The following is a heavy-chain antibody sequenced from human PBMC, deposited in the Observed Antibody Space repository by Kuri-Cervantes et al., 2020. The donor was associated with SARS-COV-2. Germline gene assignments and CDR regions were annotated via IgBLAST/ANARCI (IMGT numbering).Heavy chain of an antibody. V-gene: IGHV4-34*01. Sequence: SQTPSLTCAVYGGSFSGYYWSLNRQPPGKGLEWIGEINHSGSTNYNPSLKSRVTISVDTSKNQFSLKLSSVTAADTAVYYCARGWYPVGATILYYFDYWGQGTLVTVSS. CDR1: GGSFSGYY. CDR3: ARGWYPVGATILYYFDY. J-gene: IGHJ4*02. D-gene: IGHD1-26*01. CDR2: INHSGST.